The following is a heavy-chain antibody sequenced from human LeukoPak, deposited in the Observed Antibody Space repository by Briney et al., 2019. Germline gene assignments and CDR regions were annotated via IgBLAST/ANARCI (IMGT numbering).Heavy chain of an antibody. J-gene: IGHJ4*02. CDR2: IHYSRTT. Sequence: SEXXXLXXTVSGDSISTXXXXWXRXPPXKXXXXIGYIHYSRTTDSSPSLNTRATISLYTSRKYFSLELRSVTAADTAVYYCARGGSYGAYLDYWGQGALVIVSS. D-gene: IGHD1-26*01. CDR3: ARGGSYGAYLDY. CDR1: GDSISTXX. V-gene: IGHV4-59*01.